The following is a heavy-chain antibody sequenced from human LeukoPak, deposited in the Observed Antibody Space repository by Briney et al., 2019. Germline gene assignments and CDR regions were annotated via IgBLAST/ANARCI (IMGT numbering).Heavy chain of an antibody. J-gene: IGHJ6*03. CDR1: GGSISSYH. D-gene: IGHD3-10*01. V-gene: IGHV4-59*01. CDR3: ARAPYGSATNNYYMDV. CDR2: FYYSGST. Sequence: SETLSLTCTVSGGSISSYHWSWIRQPPGKGLEWIGFFYYSGSTNYNPSLKSRVTISVDTSRNQFSLKLSSVTAADTAVYYCARAPYGSATNNYYMDVWGKGTTVTVSS.